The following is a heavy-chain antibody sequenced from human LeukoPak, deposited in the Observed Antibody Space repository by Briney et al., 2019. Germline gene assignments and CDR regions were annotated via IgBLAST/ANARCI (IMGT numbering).Heavy chain of an antibody. CDR3: ARVGKAAAGSGPFDY. Sequence: PGGSLRLSCAASGFTFSSYSMNWVRQAPGKGLEWVSVIYSGGSTCYADSVKGRLTISRDNSKNTLYLQMSSLRVEDTAVYFCARVGKAAAGSGPFDYWGQGTLVTVSS. V-gene: IGHV3-66*01. CDR2: IYSGGST. CDR1: GFTFSSYS. D-gene: IGHD6-13*01. J-gene: IGHJ4*02.